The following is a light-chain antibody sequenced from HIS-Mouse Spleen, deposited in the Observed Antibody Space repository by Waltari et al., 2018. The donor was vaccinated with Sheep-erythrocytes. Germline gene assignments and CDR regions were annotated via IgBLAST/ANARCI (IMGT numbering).Light chain of an antibody. J-gene: IGKJ4*01. CDR1: QSLLHSNDYNY. V-gene: IGKV2-28*01. CDR3: MQALQTPLT. CDR2: LGS. Sequence: DIVMTQSPLSLPVPPGEPASISCSASQSLLHSNDYNYLDWYLQKPGQSPQLLIYLGSNRAYGGPDRFSGSGSGTDFTLKISRVEAEDVGVYYCMQALQTPLTFGGGTKVEIK.